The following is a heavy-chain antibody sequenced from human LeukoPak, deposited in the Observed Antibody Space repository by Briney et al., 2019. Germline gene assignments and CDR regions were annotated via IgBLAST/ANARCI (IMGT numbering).Heavy chain of an antibody. CDR1: GFTFSNYA. J-gene: IGHJ4*02. D-gene: IGHD3-10*01. CDR2: IFGAGKNTT. V-gene: IGHV3-23*01. Sequence: RGSPRLSCEASGFTFSNYAMNCVRQAPGNGLEWVSIIFGAGKNTTYYADSVKGRFTVSRDNSKNTLYLQMTSLRPEDTAIYYCAKRNTMVRGGPCFDYWGRGILVTVSS. CDR3: AKRNTMVRGGPCFDY.